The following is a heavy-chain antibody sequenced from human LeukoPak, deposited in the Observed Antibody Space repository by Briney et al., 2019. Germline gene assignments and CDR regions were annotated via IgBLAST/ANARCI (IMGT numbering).Heavy chain of an antibody. Sequence: GASVKVSCNGSAYTFSNYGISWVRQAPGQGLEWMGWISAYNGNTYKAQKFQGRVSMTTDTSTSTAYMELRSLTSDDTAVYYCARDGYVGASAAYFDYWGQGTLVTVSS. CDR1: AYTFSNYG. CDR3: ARDGYVGASAAYFDY. J-gene: IGHJ4*02. D-gene: IGHD1-26*01. CDR2: ISAYNGNT. V-gene: IGHV1-18*01.